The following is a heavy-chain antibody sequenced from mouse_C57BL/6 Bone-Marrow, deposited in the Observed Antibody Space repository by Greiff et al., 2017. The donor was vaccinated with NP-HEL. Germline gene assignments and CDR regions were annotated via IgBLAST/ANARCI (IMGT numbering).Heavy chain of an antibody. V-gene: IGHV1-54*01. CDR3: AVFYYGSRRYFDV. D-gene: IGHD1-1*01. CDR1: GYAFTNYL. CDR2: INPGSGGT. Sequence: VQLQQSGAELVRPGTSVKVSCKASGYAFTNYLIEWVKQRPGQGLEWIGVINPGSGGTNYNEKFKGKATLTADKSSSTAYMQLSSLTSEDSAVYFCAVFYYGSRRYFDVWGTGTTVTVSS. J-gene: IGHJ1*03.